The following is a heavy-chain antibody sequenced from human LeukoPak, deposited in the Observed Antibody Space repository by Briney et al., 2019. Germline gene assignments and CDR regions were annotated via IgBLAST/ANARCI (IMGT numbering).Heavy chain of an antibody. CDR3: ARDRYYGSGSYRGMDV. J-gene: IGHJ6*04. CDR2: IYHSGST. Sequence: SETLSLTCAVSGGSISSSNWWSWVRQPPGKGLEWIGEIYHSGSTNYNPSLKSRVTISVDKSKNQFSLKLNSVTAADTAVYYCARDRYYGSGSYRGMDVWGKGTTVTVSS. V-gene: IGHV4-4*02. CDR1: GGSISSSNW. D-gene: IGHD3-10*01.